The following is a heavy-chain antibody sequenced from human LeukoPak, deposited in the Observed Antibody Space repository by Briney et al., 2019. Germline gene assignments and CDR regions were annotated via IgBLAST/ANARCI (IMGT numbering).Heavy chain of an antibody. V-gene: IGHV3-21*01. D-gene: IGHD3-10*01. CDR2: ISSSSSYI. J-gene: IGHJ4*02. Sequence: GGSLRLSCAASGFTFSSYSMNWVRQAPGKGLEWVSSISSSSSYIYYADSVKGRFTISRDNAKNSLYLQMNSLRAEDTAVYYCARCAPYYYGSGSYWDPFDYWAREPWSPSPQ. CDR3: ARCAPYYYGSGSYWDPFDY. CDR1: GFTFSSYS.